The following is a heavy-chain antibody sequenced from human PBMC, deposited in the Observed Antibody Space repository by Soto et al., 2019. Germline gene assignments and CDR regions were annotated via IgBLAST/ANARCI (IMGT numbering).Heavy chain of an antibody. V-gene: IGHV4-59*08. J-gene: IGHJ3*02. CDR1: GGSISSYY. D-gene: IGHD1-1*01. CDR3: ARHGRWHDLDI. CDR2: IYYSGST. Sequence: QVQLQESGPGLVKPSETLSLTCTVSGGSISSYYWSWIRQPPGKGLEWIGYIYYSGSTNYNPSLKSRVTRSVDPSKNQFSLKLSSVTAADTAVYYCARHGRWHDLDIWGQGTMVTVSS.